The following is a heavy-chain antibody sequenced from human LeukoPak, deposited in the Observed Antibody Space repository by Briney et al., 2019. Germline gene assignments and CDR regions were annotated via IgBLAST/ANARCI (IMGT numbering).Heavy chain of an antibody. J-gene: IGHJ4*02. Sequence: GTSLRLSCAASGFRCRHYTMIWVRQAPGKGPERVALISYDGSNDYYADSVKGRFTISRDDSKNTVYLQMNSLRAEDTALYDCARDNNGDYWGQGTLVTVSS. D-gene: IGHD1-14*01. V-gene: IGHV3-30*04. CDR1: GFRCRHYT. CDR2: ISYDGSND. CDR3: ARDNNGDY.